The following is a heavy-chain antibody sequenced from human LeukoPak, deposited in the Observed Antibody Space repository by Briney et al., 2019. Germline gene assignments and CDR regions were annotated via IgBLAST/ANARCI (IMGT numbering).Heavy chain of an antibody. CDR1: GFTFDDHA. V-gene: IGHV3-9*01. J-gene: IGHJ4*02. CDR2: ISWNSGSI. D-gene: IGHD3-22*01. CDR3: AKDMDKFGYDSSGYYPH. Sequence: GRSLRLSCAASGFTFDDHAMHWVRQAPGKGLEWVSGISWNSGSIGYADSVKGRFTISRDNAKNSLYLQMNSLRAEDTALYYCAKDMDKFGYDSSGYYPHWGQGTLVTVSS.